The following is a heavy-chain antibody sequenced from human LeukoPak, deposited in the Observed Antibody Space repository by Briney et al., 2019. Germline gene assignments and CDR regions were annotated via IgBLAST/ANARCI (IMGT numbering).Heavy chain of an antibody. D-gene: IGHD3-22*01. Sequence: GGSLRLSCTASGYTFSSYSMTWVPPAPGKGLEWVSAISGSGFHTHYADSVEGRFAASRGNSKNTLYLQMNSLRAEDPAVYYCARGRSGYGPFDAFDIWGQGTWVTVS. CDR2: ISGSGFHT. CDR3: ARGRSGYGPFDAFDI. V-gene: IGHV3-23*01. CDR1: GYTFSSYS. J-gene: IGHJ3*02.